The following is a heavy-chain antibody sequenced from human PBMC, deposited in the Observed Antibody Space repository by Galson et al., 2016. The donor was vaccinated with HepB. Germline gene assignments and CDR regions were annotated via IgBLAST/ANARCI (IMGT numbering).Heavy chain of an antibody. CDR3: AKDGHYDVLTGYSYYFDY. CDR2: ISTDGNNK. Sequence: SLRLSCAASGFNFSNYGMHWVRQAPGKGLEWVAIISTDGNNKHYGDSVKGRFTISRDNSKNTLYLQMSSLRTEDTAVYYCAKDGHYDVLTGYSYYFDYWGQGTLVTASS. J-gene: IGHJ4*02. CDR1: GFNFSNYG. D-gene: IGHD3-9*01. V-gene: IGHV3-30*18.